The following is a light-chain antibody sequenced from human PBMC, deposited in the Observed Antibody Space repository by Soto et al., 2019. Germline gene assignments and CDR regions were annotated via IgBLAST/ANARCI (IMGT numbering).Light chain of an antibody. J-gene: IGLJ1*01. Sequence: QSVLTQPASVSGSPGQSITISCTGTSSDVGGHNYVSWYQQHPGKAPKLMIYDVDSRPSGVSNRFSGSKSGNTASLTISGLQAEDEADYYCSSYTTSSSPRVFGTGTKLTVL. CDR2: DVD. CDR1: SSDVGGHNY. V-gene: IGLV2-14*03. CDR3: SSYTTSSSPRV.